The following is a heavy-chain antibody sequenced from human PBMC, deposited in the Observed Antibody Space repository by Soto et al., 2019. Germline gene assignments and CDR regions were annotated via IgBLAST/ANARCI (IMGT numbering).Heavy chain of an antibody. CDR3: TRPYSGSPTGDY. CDR1: GFTFSGSA. Sequence: PGGSLRLSCAASGFTFSGSAMHWVRQASGKGLEWVGRIRSKANSYATAYAASVKGRFTISRDDSKNTAYLQMNSLKTEDTAVNYCTRPYSGSPTGDYWGQGTLVTVSS. CDR2: IRSKANSYAT. D-gene: IGHD1-26*01. V-gene: IGHV3-73*01. J-gene: IGHJ4*02.